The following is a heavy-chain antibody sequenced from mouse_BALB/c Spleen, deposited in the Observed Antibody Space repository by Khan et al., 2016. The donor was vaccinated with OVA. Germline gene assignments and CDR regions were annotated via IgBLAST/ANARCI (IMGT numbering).Heavy chain of an antibody. CDR3: ARNYDYDEGLAY. CDR1: GFSLTSYG. D-gene: IGHD2-4*01. V-gene: IGHV2-2*02. Sequence: VQLKQSGPGLVQPSQSLSITCTVSGFSLTSYGVHWVRQSPGKGLEWLGVIWSGGSTDYYAAFISRLSISKDNSKSQVFFKMNSLQANDTAIYYCARNYDYDEGLAYWGQGTLVTVSA. J-gene: IGHJ3*01. CDR2: IWSGGST.